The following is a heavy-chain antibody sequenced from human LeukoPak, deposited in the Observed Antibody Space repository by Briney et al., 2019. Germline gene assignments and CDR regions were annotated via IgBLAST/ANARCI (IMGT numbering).Heavy chain of an antibody. V-gene: IGHV4-30-4*01. D-gene: IGHD3-10*01. J-gene: IGHJ4*02. Sequence: SETLSLTCTVSGGSISSGDYYWSWIRRPPGKGLEWIGSIYYSGSTYYHPSLKSRVTISVDTSKNQFSLKLRSVTAADTAVYYCARDRPYSGRYQRVDYWGQGTLDTVSS. CDR2: IYYSGST. CDR1: GGSISSGDYY. CDR3: ARDRPYSGRYQRVDY.